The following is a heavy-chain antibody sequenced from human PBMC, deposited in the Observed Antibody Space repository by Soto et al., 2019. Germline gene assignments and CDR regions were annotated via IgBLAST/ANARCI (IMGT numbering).Heavy chain of an antibody. D-gene: IGHD4-17*01. CDR1: GGSISSSSYY. CDR3: ASRGEHTVWYYFDY. J-gene: IGHJ4*02. V-gene: IGHV4-39*01. Sequence: QLQLQESGPGLVKPSETLSLTCTVSGGSISSSSYYWGWIRQPPGKGLEWIGSIYYRGSTYYNPSLKSRVTISVDTSKNQFSLKLSSVTAADTAVYYCASRGEHTVWYYFDYWGQGTLVTVSS. CDR2: IYYRGST.